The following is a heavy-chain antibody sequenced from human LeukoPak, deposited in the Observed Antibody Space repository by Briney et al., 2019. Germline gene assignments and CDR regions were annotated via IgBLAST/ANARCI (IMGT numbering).Heavy chain of an antibody. V-gene: IGHV1-18*01. J-gene: IGHJ4*02. CDR3: ARDLLLHGSGSYYTFDY. CDR1: GYTFTSYG. CDR2: ISAYNGNT. Sequence: ASVKVSCKASGYTFTSYGISWVRQAPGRGLEWMGWISAYNGNTNYAQKLQGRVTMTTDTSTSTAYMELRSLRSDDTAVYYCARDLLLHGSGSYYTFDYWGQGTLVTVSS. D-gene: IGHD3-10*01.